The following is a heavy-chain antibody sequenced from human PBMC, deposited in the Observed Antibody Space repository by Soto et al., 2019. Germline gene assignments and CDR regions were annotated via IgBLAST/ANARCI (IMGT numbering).Heavy chain of an antibody. Sequence: QVQLVQSGAEMRRPGSSVKVSCKASGGTFSSYRINWVRQAPGQGLEWVGGIVPIYRTADYAQKFQGRVTITADESARTAYMELRGLKSQDTAVYYCASDSGAKLSSSWGQGTLVTVSS. V-gene: IGHV1-69*01. D-gene: IGHD6-13*01. CDR3: ASDSGAKLSSS. CDR2: IVPIYRTA. CDR1: GGTFSSYR. J-gene: IGHJ4*02.